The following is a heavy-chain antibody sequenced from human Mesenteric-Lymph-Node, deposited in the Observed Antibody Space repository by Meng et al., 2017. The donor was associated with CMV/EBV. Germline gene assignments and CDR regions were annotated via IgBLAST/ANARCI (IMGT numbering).Heavy chain of an antibody. Sequence: GFTFNTYAMTWVRQAPGKGLEWVSAIVVSGGSTYYADSVKGRFSISGDRSKNTLYLQLNSLRAEDTAVYYCTTVSVCGGDCYSLDYWGQGTLVTVSS. D-gene: IGHD2-21*02. CDR1: GFTFNTYA. V-gene: IGHV3-23*01. CDR3: TTVSVCGGDCYSLDY. CDR2: IVVSGGST. J-gene: IGHJ4*02.